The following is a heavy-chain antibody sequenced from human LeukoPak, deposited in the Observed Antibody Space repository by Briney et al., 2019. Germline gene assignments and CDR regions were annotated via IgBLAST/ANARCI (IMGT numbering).Heavy chain of an antibody. CDR3: AKGGSTNFYYGDV. D-gene: IGHD2/OR15-2a*01. J-gene: IGHJ6*02. Sequence: PSETLSLTCSVSGGSMTNLYWTWIRQPPGKGLEWIGDIYDSGSTRYNTPLESRVTISVDTSKNQFSLKLSSVTAADTAVYYCAKGGSTNFYYGDVWGQGTTVTVSS. V-gene: IGHV4-59*01. CDR1: GGSMTNLY. CDR2: IYDSGST.